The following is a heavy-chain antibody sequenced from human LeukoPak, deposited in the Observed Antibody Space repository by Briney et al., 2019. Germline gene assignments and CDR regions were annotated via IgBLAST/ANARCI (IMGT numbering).Heavy chain of an antibody. CDR3: ARVSLVSYAFDI. CDR2: MNPNSGNT. Sequence: ASVKVSCKTSGYIFTNYGLNWVRQATGQGLEWMGWMNPNSGNTGYAQKFQGRVTITRNTSISTAYMELSSLRSEDTAVYYCARVSLVSYAFDIWGQGTMVTVSS. D-gene: IGHD3-9*01. CDR1: GYIFTNYG. V-gene: IGHV1-8*02. J-gene: IGHJ3*02.